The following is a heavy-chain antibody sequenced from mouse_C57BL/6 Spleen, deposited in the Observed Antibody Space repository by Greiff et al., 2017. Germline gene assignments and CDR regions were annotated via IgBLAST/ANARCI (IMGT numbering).Heavy chain of an antibody. J-gene: IGHJ4*01. D-gene: IGHD1-2*01. V-gene: IGHV7-3*01. CDR3: ARWGTTAPFYAMDY. CDR2: IRNKANGYTT. CDR1: GFTFTDYY. Sequence: EVKLMESGGGLVQPGGSLSLSCAASGFTFTDYYMSWVRQPPGKALEWLGFIRNKANGYTTEYSASVKGRFTISRDNSQSILYLQMNALRAEDSATYYCARWGTTAPFYAMDYWGQGTSVTVSS.